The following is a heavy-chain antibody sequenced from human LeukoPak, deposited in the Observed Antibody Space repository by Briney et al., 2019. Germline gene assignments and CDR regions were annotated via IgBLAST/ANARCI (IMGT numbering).Heavy chain of an antibody. V-gene: IGHV6-1*01. CDR2: IYYRSKWYN. CDR3: ARHYSLAV. J-gene: IGHJ3*01. D-gene: IGHD2-21*01. Sequence: SQTLSLTCAISGDSVSNNITAWNWIRQSPSRGLEWLGRIYYRSKWYNEYAGSVQSRITINPVTSKKQFSLHLKSVTPEDTALYYCARHYSLAVWGQGTMVTVSS. CDR1: GDSVSNNITA.